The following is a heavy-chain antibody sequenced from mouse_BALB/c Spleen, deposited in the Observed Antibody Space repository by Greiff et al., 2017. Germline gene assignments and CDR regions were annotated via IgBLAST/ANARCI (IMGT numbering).Heavy chain of an antibody. CDR3: ARDGYYAMDY. Sequence: ESGPGLVKPSQSLSLTCTVTGYSITSDYAWNWIRQFPGNKLEWMGYISYSGSTSYNPSLKSRISITRDTSKNQFFLQLNSVTTEETATYYCARDGYYAMDYWGQGTSVTVSS. J-gene: IGHJ4*01. V-gene: IGHV3-2*02. CDR1: GYSITSDYA. CDR2: ISYSGST.